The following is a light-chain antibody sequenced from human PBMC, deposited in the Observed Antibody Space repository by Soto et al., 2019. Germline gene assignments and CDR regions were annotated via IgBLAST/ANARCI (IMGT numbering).Light chain of an antibody. CDR3: QSYDRTNVV. Sequence: NFMLTQPHSVSESPGKTITISCARSRGSVASNYVQWFQQRPGSAPTTIIYRDDQRPSGVPDRFSASVDSSSNSASLAISGLKTEEEADYYCQSYDRTNVVFGGGTKLTVL. CDR2: RDD. J-gene: IGLJ2*01. CDR1: RGSVASNY. V-gene: IGLV6-57*03.